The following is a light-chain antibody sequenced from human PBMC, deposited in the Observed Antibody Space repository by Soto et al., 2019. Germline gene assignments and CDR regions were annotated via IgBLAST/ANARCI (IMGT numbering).Light chain of an antibody. V-gene: IGLV1-40*01. CDR3: QSYDSSQRGYV. J-gene: IGLJ1*01. Sequence: QSVLTQPPSVSGAPGQRVTIACTVSSANIGAGYDVHWYQQLPGTAPKLLIYGNSNRPSGVPDRFTGSKTGTSASLAITGLKAEDEAADYGQSYDSSQRGYVFGTGTKLTVL. CDR2: GNS. CDR1: SANIGAGYD.